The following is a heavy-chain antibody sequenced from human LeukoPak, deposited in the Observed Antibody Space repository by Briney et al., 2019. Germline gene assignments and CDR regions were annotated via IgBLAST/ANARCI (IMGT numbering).Heavy chain of an antibody. V-gene: IGHV1-2*06. CDR1: GYTFTGYY. CDR2: INPSTGGT. Sequence: ASVKVSCKPSGYTFTGYYLHWVRRAPGQGLEWTGRINPSTGGTNYAQNFQGRVTMTRDASISTAYMELSRLTSDDTAVYYCARDNDLRPIVGATTFPNEFDYWGQGTLVTVSS. J-gene: IGHJ4*02. CDR3: ARDNDLRPIVGATTFPNEFDY. D-gene: IGHD1-26*01.